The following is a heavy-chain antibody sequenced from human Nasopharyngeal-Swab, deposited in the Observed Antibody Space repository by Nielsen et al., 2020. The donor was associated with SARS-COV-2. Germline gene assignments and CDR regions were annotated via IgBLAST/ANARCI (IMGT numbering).Heavy chain of an antibody. CDR3: ARADRITMIVVAIDY. CDR1: GFTFSSYS. J-gene: IGHJ4*02. V-gene: IGHV3-48*01. Sequence: GESLKISCAASGFTFSSYSMNWVRQAPGKGLEWVSCISSSSSTIYYADSVKGRFTISRDNAKNSLYLQMNSLRAEDTAVYYCARADRITMIVVAIDYWGQGTLVTVSS. D-gene: IGHD3-22*01. CDR2: ISSSSSTI.